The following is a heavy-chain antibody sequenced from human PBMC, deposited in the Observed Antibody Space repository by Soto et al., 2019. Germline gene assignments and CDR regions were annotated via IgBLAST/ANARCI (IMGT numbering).Heavy chain of an antibody. V-gene: IGHV5-10-1*01. CDR2: IDPSDSYT. Sequence: PGESLKVSCKGSGYRFTSYWISWVRQMPGKGLERMGRIDPSDSYTNYSPSLLGHVTISDDTSISTPSLQCSILKASDPAMYYCASVSIAVFRAAKYCIDVWGKGTTVTV. J-gene: IGHJ6*04. CDR1: GYRFTSYW. CDR3: ASVSIAVFRAAKYCIDV. D-gene: IGHD3-3*01.